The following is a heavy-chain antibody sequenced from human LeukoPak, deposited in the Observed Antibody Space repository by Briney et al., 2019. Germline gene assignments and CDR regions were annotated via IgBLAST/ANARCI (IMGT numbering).Heavy chain of an antibody. CDR1: GFTFSDYG. CDR2: IAGSGGNT. CDR3: VKGRLFGDYIFDF. D-gene: IGHD4-17*01. V-gene: IGHV3-23*01. Sequence: WGSLRLSCAGSGFTFSDYGMSWVRQAPGKGLEGVSTIAGSGGNTNYADSVRGRFTTSRDNSKSTLSLTMNSLRADDTAVYYCVKGRLFGDYIFDFWGQGTLVTVSS. J-gene: IGHJ4*02.